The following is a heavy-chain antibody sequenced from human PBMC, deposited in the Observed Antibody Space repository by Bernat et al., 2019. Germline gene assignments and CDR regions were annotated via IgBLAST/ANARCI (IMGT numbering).Heavy chain of an antibody. Sequence: QVQLQQWGAGLLKPSETLSLTCAVYGGSFSGYYWSWNRQPPGKGLEWIGEINHSGSTNYNPSLKSRVTISVETSKNQFSLKLSSVTAADTAVYYCARGGIWYEYYYYYMDVWGKGTTVTVSS. J-gene: IGHJ6*03. D-gene: IGHD6-13*01. CDR3: ARGGIWYEYYYYYMDV. CDR1: GGSFSGYY. CDR2: INHSGST. V-gene: IGHV4-34*01.